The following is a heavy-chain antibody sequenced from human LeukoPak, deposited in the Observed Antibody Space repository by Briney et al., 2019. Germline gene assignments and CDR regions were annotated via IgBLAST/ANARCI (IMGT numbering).Heavy chain of an antibody. V-gene: IGHV4-59*12. D-gene: IGHD6-13*01. CDR3: ARSIAADGDAFDI. CDR1: GGSISSYY. J-gene: IGHJ3*02. Sequence: SETLSLTCTVSGGSISSYYWSWIRQPPGKGLEWIGYIYYSGSTNYNPSPKSRVTISVDTSKNQFSLKLSSVTAADTAVYYCARSIAADGDAFDIWGQGTMVTVSS. CDR2: IYYSGST.